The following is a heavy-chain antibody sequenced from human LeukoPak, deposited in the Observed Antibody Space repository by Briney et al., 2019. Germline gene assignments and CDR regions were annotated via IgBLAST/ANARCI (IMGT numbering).Heavy chain of an antibody. Sequence: PGGSLGLSCSASGFTFSDYALNWVRQAPGKGLVWVSTINVGGATAYYADSVKGRFTTSRDTSKNTLYLYMNSLRAEDTALYYCCFGVLSSVFFDYWGQGTPVTVSS. D-gene: IGHD3-3*01. J-gene: IGHJ4*02. V-gene: IGHV3-23*01. CDR1: GFTFSDYA. CDR3: CFGVLSSVFFDY. CDR2: INVGGATA.